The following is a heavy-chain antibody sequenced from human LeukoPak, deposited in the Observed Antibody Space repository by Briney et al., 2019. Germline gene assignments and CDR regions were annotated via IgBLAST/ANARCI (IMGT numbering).Heavy chain of an antibody. Sequence: GASVKVSCKASGYTFTSYGISWVRQAPGQGLEWMGWISAYNGNTNYAQKLQGRVTMTTDTSTSTAYVELRSLRSDDTAVYYCASNFGYTGYYYYYMDVWGKGTTVTVSS. D-gene: IGHD6-13*01. J-gene: IGHJ6*03. CDR3: ASNFGYTGYYYYYMDV. CDR1: GYTFTSYG. CDR2: ISAYNGNT. V-gene: IGHV1-18*01.